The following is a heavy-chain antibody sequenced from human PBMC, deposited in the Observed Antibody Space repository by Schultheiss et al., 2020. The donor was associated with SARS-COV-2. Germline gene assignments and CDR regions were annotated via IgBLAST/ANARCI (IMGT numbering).Heavy chain of an antibody. J-gene: IGHJ5*02. D-gene: IGHD5-18*01. CDR2: IRSKARNYVT. Sequence: GGSLRLSCAASGFTFSDHYMDWVRQAPGKGLEWVGRIRSKARNYVTTYAASVKGRFIISRDESRNTSYLQMNSLKIEDTAVYYCTRNSNSSGWFDPWGQGTLVTVSS. CDR1: GFTFSDHY. CDR3: TRNSNSSGWFDP. V-gene: IGHV3-73*01.